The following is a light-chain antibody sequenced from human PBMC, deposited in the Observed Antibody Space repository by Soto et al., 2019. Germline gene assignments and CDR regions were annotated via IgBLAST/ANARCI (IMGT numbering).Light chain of an antibody. V-gene: IGLV2-14*03. J-gene: IGLJ2*01. Sequence: QSVLTQPASMSGSPGQSITISCTGTSSEVGGYNYVSWYRQHPGKAPKLMIYDVNNRPSGVSNRFSGSKSGNTASLTISGLQAEDEADYYCSSHSSSSTLVVFGGGTKLTVL. CDR3: SSHSSSSTLVV. CDR1: SSEVGGYNY. CDR2: DVN.